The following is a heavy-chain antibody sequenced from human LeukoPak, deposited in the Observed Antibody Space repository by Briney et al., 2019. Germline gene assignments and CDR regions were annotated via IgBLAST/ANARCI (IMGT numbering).Heavy chain of an antibody. CDR1: GYTFTSYG. CDR2: ISAYNGNT. V-gene: IGHV1-18*01. CDR3: ARGDPENWYFNL. J-gene: IGHJ2*01. D-gene: IGHD1-14*01. Sequence: ASVKVSCKASGYTFTSYGISWVRQAPGQGLEWMGWISAYNGNTNYAQRLQGRVTMTTDKSTSTAYMWLSSLRSEDTSVYYCARGDPENWYFNLWGRGTLVTVSS.